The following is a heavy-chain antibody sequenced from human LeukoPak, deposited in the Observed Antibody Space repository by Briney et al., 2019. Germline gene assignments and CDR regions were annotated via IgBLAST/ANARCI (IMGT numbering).Heavy chain of an antibody. J-gene: IGHJ4*02. V-gene: IGHV4-59*08. CDR3: ARRAVAENYFDY. CDR2: IYSSGST. Sequence: PSETLSLTCTVSGGSITSYYWSWIRRPPGKGLEWIGYIYSSGSTTYNPSLKSRVTISVDTSKNQFSLRLTSVTAADTAVYYCARRAVAENYFDYWGQGTLVTDSS. CDR1: GGSITSYY. D-gene: IGHD6-19*01.